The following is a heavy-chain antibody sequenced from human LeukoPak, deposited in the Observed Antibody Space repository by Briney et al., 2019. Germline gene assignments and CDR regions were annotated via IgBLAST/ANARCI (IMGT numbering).Heavy chain of an antibody. Sequence: GGSLRLSCSASGFTFSSYAMHWVRQAPGKGLEYVSAISSNGGSTYYADSVKGRFTISRDNSKNTLYLQMSSLRAEDTAVYYCARDDSSSWYYFDYWGQGTLVTVSS. V-gene: IGHV3-64D*06. CDR2: ISSNGGST. J-gene: IGHJ4*02. D-gene: IGHD6-13*01. CDR1: GFTFSSYA. CDR3: ARDDSSSWYYFDY.